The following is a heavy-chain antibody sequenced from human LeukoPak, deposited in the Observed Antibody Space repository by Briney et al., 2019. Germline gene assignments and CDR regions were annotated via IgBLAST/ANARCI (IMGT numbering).Heavy chain of an antibody. Sequence: GGSLRLSCTVSGFTVSSNSMSWFRQAPGKGLEWVSFIYSDNTHYSDSVKGRFTISRDNSKNTLYLQMNSLRAEDTAVYYCARRAGAYSHPYDYWGQGTLVTVSS. V-gene: IGHV3-53*01. D-gene: IGHD4/OR15-4a*01. CDR3: ARRAGAYSHPYDY. J-gene: IGHJ4*02. CDR1: GFTVSSNS. CDR2: IYSDNT.